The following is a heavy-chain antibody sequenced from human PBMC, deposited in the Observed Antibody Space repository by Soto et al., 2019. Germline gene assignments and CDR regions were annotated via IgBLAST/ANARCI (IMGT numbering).Heavy chain of an antibody. CDR1: GFTFSSYA. CDR2: ISGSGGST. D-gene: IGHD1-26*01. Sequence: GGSLRLSCAASGFTFSSYAMSWVRQAPGKGLEWVSAISGSGGSTYYADSVKGRFTISRDNSKNTLYLQMDSLRAEDTAVYYCAKDCKPYSGSYYSYYYYGMDVWGQGTTVTVSS. V-gene: IGHV3-23*01. J-gene: IGHJ6*02. CDR3: AKDCKPYSGSYYSYYYYGMDV.